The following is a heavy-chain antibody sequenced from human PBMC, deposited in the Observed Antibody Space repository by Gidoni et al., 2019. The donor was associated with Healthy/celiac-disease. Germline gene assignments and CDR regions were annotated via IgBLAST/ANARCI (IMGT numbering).Heavy chain of an antibody. J-gene: IGHJ3*02. Sequence: SGNTKYSQKFQGRVTITRDTNASTAYPELSSLGSEDAAVYYCARVGGGAGNAFDIWGQGTMVTVSS. V-gene: IGHV1-3*01. D-gene: IGHD6-19*01. CDR3: ARVGGGAGNAFDI. CDR2: SGNT.